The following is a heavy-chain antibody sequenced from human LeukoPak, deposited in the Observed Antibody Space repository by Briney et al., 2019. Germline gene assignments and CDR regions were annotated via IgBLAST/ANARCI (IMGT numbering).Heavy chain of an antibody. CDR3: ARVIRYGSGNYYYFDY. CDR2: ISGSGGST. Sequence: SGGSLRLSCAASGFTFSSYAMSWVRQAPGKGLEWVSAISGSGGSTYYADSVRGRFTISRDNFKNTLYLQMNSLRADDTAIYYCARVIRYGSGNYYYFDYWGQGTLVTVSS. D-gene: IGHD3-10*01. J-gene: IGHJ4*02. V-gene: IGHV3-23*01. CDR1: GFTFSSYA.